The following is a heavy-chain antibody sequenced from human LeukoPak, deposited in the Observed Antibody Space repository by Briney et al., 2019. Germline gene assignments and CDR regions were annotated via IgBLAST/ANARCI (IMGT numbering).Heavy chain of an antibody. CDR3: ARGIAVAGPYPFDY. CDR1: GGSISSSNW. V-gene: IGHV4-4*02. J-gene: IGHJ4*02. Sequence: PSETLSLTCSVSGGSISSSNWWSWVRQPPGKGLEWIGEIYHSGSTNYNPSLKSRVTISVDTSKNQFSLKLSSVTAADTAVYYCARGIAVAGPYPFDYWGQGTLVTVSS. CDR2: IYHSGST. D-gene: IGHD6-19*01.